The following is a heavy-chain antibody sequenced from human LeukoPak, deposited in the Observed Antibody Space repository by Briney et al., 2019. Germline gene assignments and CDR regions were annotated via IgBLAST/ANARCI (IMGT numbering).Heavy chain of an antibody. CDR1: GFTFSDYY. V-gene: IGHV3-11*01. J-gene: IGHJ4*02. Sequence: GGSLRLPCAASGFTFSDYYMSWIRQAPGKGLEWVAYITSSGDDIYYADSVKGRFTISRDNAKNALFLRMSSLRVEDTATYYCASDIVATSGDFWGQGTLVSVSS. CDR3: ASDIVATSGDF. CDR2: ITSSGDDI. D-gene: IGHD5-12*01.